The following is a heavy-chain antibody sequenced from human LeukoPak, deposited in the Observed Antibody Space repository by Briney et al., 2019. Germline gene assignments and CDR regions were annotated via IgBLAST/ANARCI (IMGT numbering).Heavy chain of an antibody. D-gene: IGHD2-2*01. J-gene: IGHJ6*03. CDR1: GGSISSGGYS. V-gene: IGHV4-30-4*07. CDR2: IYYSGST. Sequence: PSQTLSLTCAVSGGSISSGGYSWSWIRQPPGKGLEWIGYIYYSGSTYYNPSLKSRVTISVDTSKNQFSLKLSSVTAADTAVYYCAKYRDDIVVVPVGYMDVWGKGTTVTISS. CDR3: AKYRDDIVVVPVGYMDV.